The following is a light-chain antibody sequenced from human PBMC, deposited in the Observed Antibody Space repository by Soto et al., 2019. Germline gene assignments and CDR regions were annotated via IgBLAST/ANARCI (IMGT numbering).Light chain of an antibody. J-gene: IGKJ1*01. CDR1: QSVSSSY. V-gene: IGKV3-15*01. CDR3: QXYNNWPPWT. Sequence: EIVLTQSPGTLSLSPGERVTLSCRASQSVSSSYLAWYQQKPGQAPRLLIYGASTRATGIPARFSGSGSGTEFTLTISSLQSEDFAVYYCQXYNNWPPWTFGQGTKVDIK. CDR2: GAS.